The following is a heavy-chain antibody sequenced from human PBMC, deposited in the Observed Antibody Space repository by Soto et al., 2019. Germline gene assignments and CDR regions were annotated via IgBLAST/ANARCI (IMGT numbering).Heavy chain of an antibody. CDR1: GFTFSRFW. CDR2: IKEDGSEK. D-gene: IGHD4-17*01. J-gene: IGHJ4*02. V-gene: IGHV3-7*03. CDR3: TCYPRRGDYNRYARTY. Sequence: GGSLRRSCAASGFTFSRFWMSCVRQAPGKGLEWLANIKEDGSEKYYVDSVKGRFTISRDNAKNSLFMQMNSLRAEETAVYFCTCYPRRGDYNRYARTYWAQGTYVTVSS.